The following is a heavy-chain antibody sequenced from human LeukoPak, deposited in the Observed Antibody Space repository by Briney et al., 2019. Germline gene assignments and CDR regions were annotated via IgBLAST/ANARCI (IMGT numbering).Heavy chain of an antibody. Sequence: VASVKVSCKASGGTFSSYAISWVRQAPGQGLEWMGGIIPIFGTANYAQKSQGRVTITTDESTSTAYMELSSLRSEDTAVYYCARELLDGEDYYYYYMDVRGKGTTVTVSS. V-gene: IGHV1-69*05. D-gene: IGHD3-3*01. CDR3: ARELLDGEDYYYYYMDV. CDR2: IIPIFGTA. J-gene: IGHJ6*03. CDR1: GGTFSSYA.